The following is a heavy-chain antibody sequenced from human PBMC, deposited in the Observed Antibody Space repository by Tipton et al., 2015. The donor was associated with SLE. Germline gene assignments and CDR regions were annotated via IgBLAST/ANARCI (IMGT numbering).Heavy chain of an antibody. Sequence: QSGAEVKKPGASVRVSCKASTYTFINYAISWVRQAPRQGLEWMGWITPYNGKTKYAQRFQGRVTMTTDTSTNTAYMEMRSLRSDDTAVYYCASQADYDDPGRAFDIWGQGTMVTVSS. CDR3: ASQADYDDPGRAFDI. V-gene: IGHV1-18*01. D-gene: IGHD4-17*01. CDR2: ITPYNGKT. J-gene: IGHJ3*02. CDR1: TYTFINYA.